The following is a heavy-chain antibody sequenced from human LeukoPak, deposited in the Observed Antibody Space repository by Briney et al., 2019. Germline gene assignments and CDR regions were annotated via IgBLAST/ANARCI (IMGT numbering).Heavy chain of an antibody. CDR3: ARDSSNWNDDGDYFDY. D-gene: IGHD1-1*01. CDR1: GFTFSSYS. CDR2: ISSSSSYI. Sequence: SGGSLRLSCAASGFTFSSYSMNWVRQAPGKGLEWVSSISSSSSYIYYADSVRGRFTISRDNAKNSLYLQMNSLRAEDTAVYYCARDSSNWNDDGDYFDYWGQGTLVTVSS. V-gene: IGHV3-21*01. J-gene: IGHJ4*02.